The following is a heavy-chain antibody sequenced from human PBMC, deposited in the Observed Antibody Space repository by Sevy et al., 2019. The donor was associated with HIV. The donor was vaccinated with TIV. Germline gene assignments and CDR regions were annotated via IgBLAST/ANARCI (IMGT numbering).Heavy chain of an antibody. CDR3: AKGIGDYAWYFEL. CDR2: ISWNSGSI. V-gene: IGHV3-9*01. CDR1: GFTFDDYA. Sequence: GGSLRLSCAASGFTFDDYAMHWVRQAPGKGLEWVSGISWNSGSIGYADSVKGRFTISRDNAKNSLYLQMNSLRAEDTALYYCAKGIGDYAWYFELWGRGTLVTVSS. D-gene: IGHD4-17*01. J-gene: IGHJ2*01.